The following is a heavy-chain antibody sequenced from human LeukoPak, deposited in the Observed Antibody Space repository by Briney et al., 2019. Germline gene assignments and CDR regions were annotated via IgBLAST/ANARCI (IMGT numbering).Heavy chain of an antibody. CDR3: AAWGDTYYYDSSDAFDI. CDR1: GFTVSSNY. V-gene: IGHV3-53*01. CDR2: IYSGGST. Sequence: GGSLRLSCAASGFTVSSNYMSWVRQAPGKGLEWVSVIYSGGSTYYADSVKGRFTISRDNSKNTLYLQMNSLRAEDTAVYYCAAWGDTYYYDSSDAFDIWGQGTMVTVSS. D-gene: IGHD3-22*01. J-gene: IGHJ3*02.